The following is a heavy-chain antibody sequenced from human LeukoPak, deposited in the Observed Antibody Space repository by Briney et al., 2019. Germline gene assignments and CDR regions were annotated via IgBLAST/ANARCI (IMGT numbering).Heavy chain of an antibody. J-gene: IGHJ4*02. CDR3: AREPVAQPFDY. V-gene: IGHV3-48*01. D-gene: IGHD6-19*01. Sequence: GRSLRLSCAASGFTFSSYSMNWVRQAPGKGLEWVSYISSSSSTIYYADSVKGRFTISRDNAKNSLYLQMNSLRAEDTAVYYCAREPVAQPFDYWGQGTLVTVSS. CDR2: ISSSSSTI. CDR1: GFTFSSYS.